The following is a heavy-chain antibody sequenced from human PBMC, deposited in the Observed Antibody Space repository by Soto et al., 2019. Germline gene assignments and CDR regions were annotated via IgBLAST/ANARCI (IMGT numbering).Heavy chain of an antibody. CDR3: ARTYCAADCPRRDFDY. V-gene: IGHV1-69*05. Sequence: ASVKVSCKASGGTFSSYAISWVRQAPGQGLEWMGGIIPIFGTANYAQKFQGRVTMTRDASTSTVYMELSSLRSEDTAVYYCARTYCAADCPRRDFDYWGQGTLVTVSS. CDR1: GGTFSSYA. CDR2: IIPIFGTA. D-gene: IGHD2-21*02. J-gene: IGHJ4*02.